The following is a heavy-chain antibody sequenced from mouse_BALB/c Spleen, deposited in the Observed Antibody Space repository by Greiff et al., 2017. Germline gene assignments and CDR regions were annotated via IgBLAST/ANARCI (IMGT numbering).Heavy chain of an antibody. D-gene: IGHD2-4*01. CDR2: INPNNGGT. CDR1: GYTFTDYN. J-gene: IGHJ3*01. Sequence: EVQLQQSGPELVKPGASVKIPCKASGYTFTDYNMDWVKQSHGKSLEWIGDINPNNGGTIYNQKFKGKATLTVDKSSSTAYMELRSLTSEDTAVYYCARSTYDYDGRLCAYRGEETLVSVSA. CDR3: ARSTYDYDGRLCAY. V-gene: IGHV1-18*01.